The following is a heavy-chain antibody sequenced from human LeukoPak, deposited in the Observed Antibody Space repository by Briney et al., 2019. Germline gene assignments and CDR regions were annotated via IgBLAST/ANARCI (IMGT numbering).Heavy chain of an antibody. J-gene: IGHJ5*02. CDR3: ARLRYSNYTFDP. Sequence: SETLSLTCTVSGGSISSGGYYWSWIRQHPGKGLEWIGYIYYSGSTYYNPSLKSRVTISVDTSKNQFSLKLSSVTAADTAVYYCARLRYSNYTFDPWDQGTLVTVSS. CDR2: IYYSGST. V-gene: IGHV4-31*03. D-gene: IGHD4-11*01. CDR1: GGSISSGGYY.